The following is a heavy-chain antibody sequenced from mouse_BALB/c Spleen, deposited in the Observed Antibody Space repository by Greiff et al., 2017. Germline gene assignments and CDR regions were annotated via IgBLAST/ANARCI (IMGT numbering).Heavy chain of an antibody. CDR1: GFTLSSYG. V-gene: IGHV5-6*02. Sequence: DVMLVESGGDLVKPGGSLKLSCAASGFTLSSYGMSWVRQTPDKRLEWVATISSGGSYTYYPDSVKGRFTISRDNAKNTLYLQMSSLKYEDTAMYYCARQGGYDGAWFAYWGQGTLVTVSA. J-gene: IGHJ3*01. CDR2: ISSGGSYT. CDR3: ARQGGYDGAWFAY. D-gene: IGHD2-2*01.